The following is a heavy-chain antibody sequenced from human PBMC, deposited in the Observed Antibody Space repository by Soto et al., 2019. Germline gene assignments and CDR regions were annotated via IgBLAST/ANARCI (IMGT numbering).Heavy chain of an antibody. D-gene: IGHD2-8*02. CDR2: LSYTGST. V-gene: IGHV4-30-4*01. CDR3: ARELEGGVFDI. Sequence: LSLTFTVSGGPVRDDYSYWTWIRQPPGKGLEWMGYLSYTGSTYYNPSLRNRATISVDESSNHLSLRLSSVTAADTAVYYCARELEGGVFDIWGRGTLVTVSS. J-gene: IGHJ3*02. CDR1: GGPVRDDYSY.